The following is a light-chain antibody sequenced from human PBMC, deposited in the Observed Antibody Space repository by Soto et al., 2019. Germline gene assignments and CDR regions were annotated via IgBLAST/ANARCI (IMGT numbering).Light chain of an antibody. CDR3: LQDYIYPYT. CDR2: KAS. J-gene: IGKJ2*01. CDR1: QSISSW. V-gene: IGKV1-5*03. Sequence: DIQMTQSPSTLSASVGDRVTITCRASQSISSWLAWYQQKPGKAPKLLIYKASSLESGVPSRFRGSGCGAEFTLSISSLQPDDFATYYCLQDYIYPYTVGQGTKVDSK.